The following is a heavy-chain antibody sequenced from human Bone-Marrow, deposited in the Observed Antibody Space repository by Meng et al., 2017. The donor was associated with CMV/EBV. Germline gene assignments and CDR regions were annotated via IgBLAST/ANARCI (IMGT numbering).Heavy chain of an antibody. CDR2: INWNGGST. CDR1: GFTFSSYW. CDR3: ARGYSAYSGSYYFDY. V-gene: IGHV3-20*04. D-gene: IGHD1-26*01. Sequence: GESLKISCAASGFTFSSYWMHWVRQAPGKGLEWVSGINWNGGSTGYADSVKGRFTISRDNAKNSLYLQMNSLRAEDTALYYCARGYSAYSGSYYFDYWGQGTLVTVSS. J-gene: IGHJ4*02.